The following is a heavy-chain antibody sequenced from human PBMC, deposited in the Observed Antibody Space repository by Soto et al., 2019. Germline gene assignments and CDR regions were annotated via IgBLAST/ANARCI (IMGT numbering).Heavy chain of an antibody. Sequence: QVQLVQSGAEVKKPGSSVKVSCKASGGTFSRYALSWVRQAPGPGLAWMGGIIPIFGTANYAQKFQGRVMITADESKRTAYMELSSPRSEDTAVYYCAREVVVAATGWFDPWGQGTLVTVSS. J-gene: IGHJ5*02. CDR3: AREVVVAATGWFDP. CDR2: IIPIFGTA. V-gene: IGHV1-69*12. CDR1: GGTFSRYA. D-gene: IGHD2-15*01.